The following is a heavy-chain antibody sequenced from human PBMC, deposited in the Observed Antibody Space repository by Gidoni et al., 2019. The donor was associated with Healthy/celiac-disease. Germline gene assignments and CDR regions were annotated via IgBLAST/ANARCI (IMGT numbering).Heavy chain of an antibody. V-gene: IGHV1-46*01. D-gene: IGHD6-19*01. CDR1: GYTFTSYY. Sequence: QVQLVQSGAEVKKPGASVKVSCKASGYTFTSYYMHWVRQAPGQGLEWMGIINPSGGSTSYAQKFQGRVTMTRDTSTSTVYMELSSLRSEDTAVYYCARDVAVAGTEYYFYYWGQGTLVTVSS. CDR2: INPSGGST. CDR3: ARDVAVAGTEYYFYY. J-gene: IGHJ4*02.